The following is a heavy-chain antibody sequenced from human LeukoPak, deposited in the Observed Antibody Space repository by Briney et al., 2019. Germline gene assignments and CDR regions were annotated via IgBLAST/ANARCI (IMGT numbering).Heavy chain of an antibody. V-gene: IGHV4-34*01. J-gene: IGHJ5*02. CDR3: ARGDDYKSTFFDP. D-gene: IGHD5-24*01. CDR1: GGSFRGYY. CDR2: INHSGST. Sequence: SETLSLTCAVYGGSFRGYYWSWIRQPPGKGLEWIGEINHSGSTNNNPSLKSRVTISVDTSKNQFSLKLSFVTAADTAVYYCARGDDYKSTFFDPWGQGTLVTVSS.